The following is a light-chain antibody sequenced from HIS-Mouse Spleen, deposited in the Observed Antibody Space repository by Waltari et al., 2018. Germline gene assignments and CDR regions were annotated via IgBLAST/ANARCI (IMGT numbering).Light chain of an antibody. CDR2: EGG. CDR1: SSDVGSYNL. J-gene: IGLJ3*02. V-gene: IGLV2-23*01. CDR3: CSYAGSSTWV. Sequence: QSALTQPASVSGSPGQSITISCTGTSSDVGSYNLVSWYQQHPGKAPKRRLYEGGKRPSWVSNRFAGSKSGNTASLTISGLQAEDEADYYCCSYAGSSTWVFGGGTKLTVL.